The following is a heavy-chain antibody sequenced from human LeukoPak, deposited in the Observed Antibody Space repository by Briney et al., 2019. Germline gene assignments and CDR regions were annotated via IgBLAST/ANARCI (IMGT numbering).Heavy chain of an antibody. V-gene: IGHV3-7*01. CDR2: IKQDGSEK. CDR1: GFTFSSYW. D-gene: IGHD6-19*01. Sequence: GGSLRLSYAAPGFTFSSYWMSWVRQAPGKGLEWVANIKQDGSEKYYVDSVKGRFTISRDNAKNSLYLQMNSLRAEDTAVYYCARGRAVAGLKFDPWGQGTLVTVSS. J-gene: IGHJ5*02. CDR3: ARGRAVAGLKFDP.